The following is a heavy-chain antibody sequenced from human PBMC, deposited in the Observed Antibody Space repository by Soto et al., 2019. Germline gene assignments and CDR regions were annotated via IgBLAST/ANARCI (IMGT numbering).Heavy chain of an antibody. D-gene: IGHD3-10*01. CDR3: ARRGWFGEFDAFDI. J-gene: IGHJ3*02. CDR1: GFTVSSNY. CDR2: IYSGGST. V-gene: IGHV3-66*01. Sequence: EVQLVESGGGLVQPGGSLRLSCAASGFTVSSNYMSWVRQAPGKGLEWVSVIYSGGSTYYADSVKGRFTISRDNSKNKLYLQMNSLRAEDTAVYYCARRGWFGEFDAFDIWGQGTMVTVSS.